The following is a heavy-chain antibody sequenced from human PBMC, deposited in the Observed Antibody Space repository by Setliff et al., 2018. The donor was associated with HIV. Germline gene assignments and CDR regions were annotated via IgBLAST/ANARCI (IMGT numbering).Heavy chain of an antibody. CDR2: INHSGST. Sequence: ETLSLTCAVFGGSFSGYYWSWIRQPPGKGLEWIGEINHSGSTDYNPSLKSRVTISVDTSKNQFSLNLSSVTAADTAVYYCARYDYGDFDYWGQGTSVTVSS. CDR1: GGSFSGYY. D-gene: IGHD4-17*01. V-gene: IGHV4-34*01. CDR3: ARYDYGDFDY. J-gene: IGHJ4*02.